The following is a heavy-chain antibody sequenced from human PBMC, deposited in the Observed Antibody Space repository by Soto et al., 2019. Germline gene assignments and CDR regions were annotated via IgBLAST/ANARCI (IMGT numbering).Heavy chain of an antibody. V-gene: IGHV1-69*06. J-gene: IGHJ4*02. Sequence: QVQLVQSGAEVKKPGSSVKVSCKASGGTFSTHTFNWVRQAPGQGLEWMGGIIPVFGTPTYALKFQGRVTISADKSTNTVYMELSSLRSDDTAVYFCARDLEFRDGNISHLDYWGQGTLVTVSS. D-gene: IGHD3-10*01. CDR2: IIPVFGTP. CDR1: GGTFSTHT. CDR3: ARDLEFRDGNISHLDY.